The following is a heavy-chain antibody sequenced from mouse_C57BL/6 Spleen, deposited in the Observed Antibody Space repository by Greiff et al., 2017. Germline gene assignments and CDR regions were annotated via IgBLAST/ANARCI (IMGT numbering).Heavy chain of an antibody. CDR2: IYPGSGST. Sequence: VQLQQPGAELVKPGASVKMSCKASGYTFTSYWITWVKQRPGQGLEWIGDIYPGSGSTNYNEKFKSKATLTVDTSSSTAYMQLSSLTSEDSAVXYCARGYCGSSYVWFAYWGQGTLVTVSA. J-gene: IGHJ3*01. V-gene: IGHV1-55*01. CDR3: ARGYCGSSYVWFAY. CDR1: GYTFTSYW. D-gene: IGHD1-1*01.